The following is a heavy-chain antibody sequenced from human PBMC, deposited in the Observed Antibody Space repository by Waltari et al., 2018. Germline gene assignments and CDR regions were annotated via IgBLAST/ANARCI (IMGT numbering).Heavy chain of an antibody. V-gene: IGHV3-30*02. J-gene: IGHJ4*02. D-gene: IGHD2-15*01. CDR3: AKDNSGGILRY. Sequence: QVQLVESGGGVVQPGGSLRLSCAASGFTFSSSGMHWVRQAPGKGLEWVAFIRYDGSNKYYADSVKGRFTISRDNSKNTLYLQMNSLRAEDTAVYYCAKDNSGGILRYWGQGTLVTVSS. CDR1: GFTFSSSG. CDR2: IRYDGSNK.